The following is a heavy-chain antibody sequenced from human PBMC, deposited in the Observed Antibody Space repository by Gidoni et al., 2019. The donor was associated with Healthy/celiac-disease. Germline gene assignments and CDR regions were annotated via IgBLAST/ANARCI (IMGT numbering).Heavy chain of an antibody. CDR3: ARGIVYYYDSSGYHPLYYFDY. Sequence: QLQLQESGPGLVKPSETLSLTCTVSGGSISSSSYYWGWIRQPPGKGLEWIGSIYYSGSTYYNPSLKSRVTISVDTSKNQFSLKLSSVTAADTAVYYCARGIVYYYDSSGYHPLYYFDYWDQGTLVTVSS. D-gene: IGHD3-22*01. CDR2: IYYSGST. CDR1: GGSISSSSYY. V-gene: IGHV4-39*07. J-gene: IGHJ4*02.